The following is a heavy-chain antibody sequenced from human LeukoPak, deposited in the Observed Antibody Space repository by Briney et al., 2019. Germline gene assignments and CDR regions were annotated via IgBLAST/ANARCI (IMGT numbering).Heavy chain of an antibody. CDR2: INQDGSEK. D-gene: IGHD2-2*02. CDR1: AFSFSSYW. J-gene: IGHJ3*02. V-gene: IGHV3-7*01. CDR3: ARPVPAAIPPDAFDI. Sequence: PGGSLRLSCAASAFSFSSYWMSWVRQAPGKGLEWVANINQDGSEKYYVDSVKGRFTISRDNAKNSLYLQMNSLRAEDTAVYYCARPVPAAIPPDAFDIWGQGTMVTVSS.